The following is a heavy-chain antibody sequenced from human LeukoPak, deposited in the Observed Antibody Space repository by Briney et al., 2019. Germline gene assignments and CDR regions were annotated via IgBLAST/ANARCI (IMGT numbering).Heavy chain of an antibody. CDR3: ARDAPGNTALDY. V-gene: IGHV3-74*01. CDR1: GFTFVSYW. Sequence: GGFLRLSCAASGFTFVSYWMHWVRQAPGKGLVWVSRINGYGSSTDFADSVKGRFTISRDNAKNTLYLQMNSLRAEDAAVYYCARDAPGNTALDYWGQGTLVTVSS. J-gene: IGHJ4*02. CDR2: INGYGSST. D-gene: IGHD5-18*01.